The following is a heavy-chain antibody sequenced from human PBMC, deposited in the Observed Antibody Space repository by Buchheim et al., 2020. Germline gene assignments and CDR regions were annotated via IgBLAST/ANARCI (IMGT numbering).Heavy chain of an antibody. CDR2: INPDGSMK. CDR1: GFMFSTHW. V-gene: IGHV3-7*01. J-gene: IGHJ4*02. Sequence: EVQLVESGGGLVQPGGSLRLSCVVSGFMFSTHWMSWVRQAPGKGLEWVANINPDGSMKLYVDSVKGRFTISRDSAKNSLYLQMSSLRAEDTAVYYCAKDRLQNCSRGSCYLGDYWGQGTL. D-gene: IGHD2-15*01. CDR3: AKDRLQNCSRGSCYLGDY.